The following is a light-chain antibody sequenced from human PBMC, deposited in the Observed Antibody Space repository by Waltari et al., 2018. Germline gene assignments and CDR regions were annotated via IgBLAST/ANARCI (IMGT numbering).Light chain of an antibody. CDR3: QQYDISPLT. CDR1: QTVRTTY. CDR2: GTF. J-gene: IGKJ4*01. V-gene: IGKV3-20*01. Sequence: EIVLTQSPGTLSLSPGEGATLSCRTSQTVRTTYLAWYQQKPGQAPTLLIYGTFSRTPGIPDRFTGSGSGTDFSLTSSSLEPEDFATYYCQQYDISPLTFGGGTKVEIK.